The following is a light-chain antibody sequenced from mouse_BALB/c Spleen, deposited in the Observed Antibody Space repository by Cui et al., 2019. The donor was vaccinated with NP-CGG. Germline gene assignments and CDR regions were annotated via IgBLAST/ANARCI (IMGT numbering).Light chain of an antibody. V-gene: IGLV1*01. CDR2: GTN. J-gene: IGLJ1*01. CDR1: TGVVTTNNY. Sequence: HAVVPQASALTTSPGETVTLTCRSSTGVVTTNNYANWVQEKPDHLFTGLIGGTNNRAPGVPARFSGSLIGDKAALTITGAQTEDEAIYFCALWYSNHWVFGGGTKLTVL. CDR3: ALWYSNHWV.